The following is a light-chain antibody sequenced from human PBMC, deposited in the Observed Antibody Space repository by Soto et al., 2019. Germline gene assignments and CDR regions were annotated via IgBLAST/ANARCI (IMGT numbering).Light chain of an antibody. CDR2: GAS. Sequence: VLRLSKDRQSVSPGERADLGCRASQSVSNNYLAWYQQKPGQAPRLLIYGASNRATGIPDRFSDRGSGTDFTLPTSRLERADFPVYYCPQYASAGTIRQGTKVDIK. CDR3: PQYASAGT. V-gene: IGKV3-20*01. J-gene: IGKJ1*01. CDR1: QSVSNNY.